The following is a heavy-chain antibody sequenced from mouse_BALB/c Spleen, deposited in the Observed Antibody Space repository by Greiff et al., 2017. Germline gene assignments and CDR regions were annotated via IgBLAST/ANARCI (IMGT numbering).Heavy chain of an antibody. CDR2: IWSGGST. D-gene: IGHD1-1*01. CDR3: ARSGPLYGSSYDYAMDY. V-gene: IGHV2-2*02. J-gene: IGHJ4*01. CDR1: GFSLTSYG. Sequence: VQLVESGPGLVQPSQSLSITCTVSGFSLTSYGVHWVRQSPGKGLEWLGVIWSGGSTDYNAAFISRLSISKDNSKSQVFFKMNSLQANDTAIYYCARSGPLYGSSYDYAMDYWGQGTSVTVSS.